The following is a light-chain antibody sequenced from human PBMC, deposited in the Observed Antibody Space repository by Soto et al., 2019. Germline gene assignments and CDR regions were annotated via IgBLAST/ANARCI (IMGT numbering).Light chain of an antibody. Sequence: DIQMTQSPSSLSASVGDRVTITCRASQSSSSYLNWYQQKPGKAPKLLIYAASSLQSGVPSRFSGSGSGTDFTLTISSLQLEDFATYYCPQSYSTPRTFGQGTKVEIK. CDR1: QSSSSY. CDR3: PQSYSTPRT. V-gene: IGKV1-39*01. J-gene: IGKJ1*01. CDR2: AAS.